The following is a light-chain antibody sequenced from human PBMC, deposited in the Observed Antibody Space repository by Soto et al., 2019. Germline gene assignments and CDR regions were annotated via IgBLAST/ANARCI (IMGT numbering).Light chain of an antibody. J-gene: IGLJ2*01. V-gene: IGLV1-40*01. CDR2: GNS. CDR3: QSYDSSLSGFHVV. CDR1: SSNIGAGYD. Sequence: QSVLTQPPSVSGAPGQRVTISCTGSSSNIGAGYDVHWYQQLPGTAPKLLIYGNSNRPSGVPDRFSGSKSGTSASLAITGHQAEDEADYYCQSYDSSLSGFHVVFGGGTKLTVL.